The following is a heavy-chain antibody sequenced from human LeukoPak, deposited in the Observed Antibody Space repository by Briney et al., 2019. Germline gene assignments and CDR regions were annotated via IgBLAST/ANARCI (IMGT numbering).Heavy chain of an antibody. J-gene: IGHJ6*03. CDR1: GGSISSSSYY. CDR3: ARVLRLQLVHYYYYMDV. Sequence: SETLSLTCTVSGGSISSSSYYWGWIRQPPGKGLEWIGSIHYSGSTNYNPSLKSRVTISVDTSKNQFSLKLSSVTAADTAVYYCARVLRLQLVHYYYYMDVWGKGTTVTVSS. D-gene: IGHD6-13*01. CDR2: IHYSGST. V-gene: IGHV4-39*07.